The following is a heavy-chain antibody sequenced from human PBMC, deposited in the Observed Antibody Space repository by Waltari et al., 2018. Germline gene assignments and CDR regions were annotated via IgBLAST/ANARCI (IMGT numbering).Heavy chain of an antibody. J-gene: IGHJ6*02. V-gene: IGHV4-34*01. Sequence: QVQLQQWGAGLLKPSETLSLTCAVYGGSFSGYDWSWIRQPPEKGPEWIGEINHSGSTNYNPSLKSRVTISVDTSKNQFSLKLSSVTAADTAVYYCARGGLDYDILTGYYRWYYYGMDVWGQGTTVTVSS. CDR3: ARGGLDYDILTGYYRWYYYGMDV. CDR2: INHSGST. CDR1: GGSFSGYD. D-gene: IGHD3-9*01.